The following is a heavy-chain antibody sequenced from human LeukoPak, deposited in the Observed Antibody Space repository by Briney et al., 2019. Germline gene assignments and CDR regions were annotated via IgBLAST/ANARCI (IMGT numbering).Heavy chain of an antibody. V-gene: IGHV4-30-2*01. CDR1: GGSISSGGYS. J-gene: IGHJ4*02. Sequence: SETLSLTCAVSGGSISSGGYSWSWIRQPPGKGLEWIGYIYHSGSTYYNPSLKSRVTISVDRSKNQFSPKLSSVTAADTAVYYCARGPNFTIFGVVTLYFDYWGQGTLVTVSS. CDR3: ARGPNFTIFGVVTLYFDY. D-gene: IGHD3-3*01. CDR2: IYHSGST.